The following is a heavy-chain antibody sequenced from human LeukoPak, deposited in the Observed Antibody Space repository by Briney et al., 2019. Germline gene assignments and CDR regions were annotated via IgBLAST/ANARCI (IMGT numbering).Heavy chain of an antibody. J-gene: IGHJ2*01. V-gene: IGHV4-30-4*01. CDR1: GGSISSGDYY. Sequence: SETLSLTCTVSGGSISSGDYYWSWIRQPPGKGLEWIGYIYYSGSTYYNPSLKSRVTISVDTSKNQFSLKLSSVTAADTAVYYCARRSILNWYFDLWGRGTLVTVSS. CDR2: IYYSGST. CDR3: ARRSILNWYFDL.